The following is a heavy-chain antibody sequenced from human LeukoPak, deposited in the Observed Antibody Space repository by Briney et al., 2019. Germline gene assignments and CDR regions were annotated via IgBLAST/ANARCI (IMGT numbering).Heavy chain of an antibody. CDR2: IYYSGST. Sequence: SETLSLTCTVSGGSISSSSYYWSWIRQPPGKGLEWIGYIYYSGSTNYNPSLKSRVTISVDTSKNQFSLKLSSVTAADTAVYYCARLYSSGYSTFDYWGQGTMVTVSS. J-gene: IGHJ4*02. D-gene: IGHD3-22*01. CDR1: GGSISSSSYY. V-gene: IGHV4-61*01. CDR3: ARLYSSGYSTFDY.